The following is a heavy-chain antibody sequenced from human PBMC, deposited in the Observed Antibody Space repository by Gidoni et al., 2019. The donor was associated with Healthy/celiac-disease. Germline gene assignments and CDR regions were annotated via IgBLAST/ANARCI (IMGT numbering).Heavy chain of an antibody. CDR2: FDPEDGET. J-gene: IGHJ4*02. V-gene: IGHV1-24*01. D-gene: IGHD3-22*01. CDR1: GYTLTELS. CDR3: ATQGPRYYYDSSGYYYPTLDY. Sequence: QVQLVQSGAEVKKPGASVKVSCKVSGYTLTELSMHWVRQGPGKGLEWMGGFDPEDGETIYAQKFQGRVTMTEDTSTDTAYMELSSLRSEDTAVYYCATQGPRYYYDSSGYYYPTLDYWGQGTLVTVSS.